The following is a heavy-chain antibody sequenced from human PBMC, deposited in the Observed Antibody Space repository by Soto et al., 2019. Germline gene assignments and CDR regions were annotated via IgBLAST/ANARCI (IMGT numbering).Heavy chain of an antibody. CDR1: GFSLSTSGVG. D-gene: IGHD1-26*01. CDR2: IYWNDDK. CDR3: AHNSGSYYPRDAFDI. J-gene: IGHJ3*02. V-gene: IGHV2-5*01. Sequence: ESGPTLVNPTQTLTLTCTFSGFSLSTSGVGVGWIRQPPGKALEWLALIYWNDDKRYSPSLKSRLTITKDTSKNQVVLTMTNMDPVDTATYYCAHNSGSYYPRDAFDIWGQGTMVTVSS.